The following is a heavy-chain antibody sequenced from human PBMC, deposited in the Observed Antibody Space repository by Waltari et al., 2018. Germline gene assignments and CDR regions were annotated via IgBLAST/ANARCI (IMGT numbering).Heavy chain of an antibody. CDR2: INHSGST. J-gene: IGHJ6*03. D-gene: IGHD1-7*01. CDR1: GGSFLGYY. Sequence: QVQLQQWGAGLLKPSETLSLTCAVYGGSFLGYYWRWIRQPPGRGLEWIGEINHSGSTNYNPSLKSRVTISVDTSKNQFSLKLSSVTAADTAVYYCARVGGITGTTDYYYYMDVWGKGTTVTVSS. V-gene: IGHV4-34*01. CDR3: ARVGGITGTTDYYYYMDV.